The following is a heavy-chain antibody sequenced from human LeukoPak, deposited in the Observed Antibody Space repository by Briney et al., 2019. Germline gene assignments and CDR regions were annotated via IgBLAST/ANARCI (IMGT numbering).Heavy chain of an antibody. V-gene: IGHV1-69*04. CDR2: IIPIFGIT. J-gene: IGHJ5*02. CDR3: ASGRMTTETTYCFDP. Sequence: GASVSVSFTASGGTFIINAITWVRQAPGQGLEWMGRIIPIFGITDYAQKFQGRVTITADKSTSTAYMEFSSLRSEDTAVYYCASGRMTTETTYCFDPWGQGTLITVSS. D-gene: IGHD4-11*01. CDR1: GGTFIINA.